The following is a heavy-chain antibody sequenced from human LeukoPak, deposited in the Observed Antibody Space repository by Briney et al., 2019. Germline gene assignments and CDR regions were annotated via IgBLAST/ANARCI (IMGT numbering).Heavy chain of an antibody. J-gene: IGHJ4*02. CDR3: ARYDTSGYYFDY. V-gene: IGHV3-9*01. D-gene: IGHD3-22*01. CDR2: ISWNSGSI. CDR1: GFTFDDYA. Sequence: GGSLRLSCAASGFTFDDYAMHWVRQAPGKGLEWVSGISWNSGSIGYADSVKGRFTISRDNAKNSLYLQMNSLRAEDTAVYYCARYDTSGYYFDYWGQGTLVTVSS.